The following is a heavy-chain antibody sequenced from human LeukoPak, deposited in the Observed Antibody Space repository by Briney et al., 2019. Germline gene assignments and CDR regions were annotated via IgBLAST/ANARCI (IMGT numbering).Heavy chain of an antibody. D-gene: IGHD2-8*01. J-gene: IGHJ6*02. V-gene: IGHV1-46*01. CDR1: GYTFTSYY. CDR2: INPSGGST. CDR3: ARGLRLYSLSYYYYGMDV. Sequence: ASVNVSCKASGYTFTSYYMHWVRQAPGQGLEWMGIINPSGGSTSYAQKFQGRVTMTRDTSTSTVYMELSSLRSEDTAVYYCARGLRLYSLSYYYYGMDVWGQGTTVTVSS.